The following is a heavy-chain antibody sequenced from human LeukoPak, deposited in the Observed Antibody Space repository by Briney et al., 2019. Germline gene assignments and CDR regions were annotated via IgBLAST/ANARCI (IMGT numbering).Heavy chain of an antibody. CDR1: GFTFSSYG. CDR2: IWYDGSNK. CDR3: AKDSPIIVVVPAARLGLGMDV. J-gene: IGHJ6*02. V-gene: IGHV3-30*02. D-gene: IGHD2-2*01. Sequence: GGSLRLSCAASGFTFSSYGMHWVRQAPGKGLEWVAVIWYDGSNKYYADSVKGRFTISRDNSKNTLYLQMNSLRAEDTAVYYCAKDSPIIVVVPAARLGLGMDVWGQGTTVTVSS.